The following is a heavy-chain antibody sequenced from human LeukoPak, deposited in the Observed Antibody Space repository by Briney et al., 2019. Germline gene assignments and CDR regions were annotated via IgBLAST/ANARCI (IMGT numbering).Heavy chain of an antibody. CDR1: GYTLTELS. V-gene: IGHV1-24*01. Sequence: ASVKVSCKVSGYTLTELSMHWVRQAPGKGLEWMGGFDPEDGETIYAQKFQGRVTMTEDTSTDTAYMELSSLRSEDTAVYYCATLFPMVRGPPHDAFHIWGQGTMVTVSS. D-gene: IGHD3-10*01. J-gene: IGHJ3*02. CDR3: ATLFPMVRGPPHDAFHI. CDR2: FDPEDGET.